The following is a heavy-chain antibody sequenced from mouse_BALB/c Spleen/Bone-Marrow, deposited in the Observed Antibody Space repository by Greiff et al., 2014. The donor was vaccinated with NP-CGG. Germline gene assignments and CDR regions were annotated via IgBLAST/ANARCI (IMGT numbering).Heavy chain of an antibody. CDR2: ISSGGST. CDR1: GFTFSGYA. V-gene: IGHV5-6-5*01. Sequence: EVQLVESGGGLVKPGGSLKLSCAASGFTFSGYAMSWARQTPEKRLEWVASISSGGSTFYPDSVKGRFTISRDNARNILYLQMSSLRSEDTAMYYCARRKTTILTTFYWYFDVWGAGTTVTVSS. J-gene: IGHJ1*01. CDR3: ARRKTTILTTFYWYFDV. D-gene: IGHD2-5*01.